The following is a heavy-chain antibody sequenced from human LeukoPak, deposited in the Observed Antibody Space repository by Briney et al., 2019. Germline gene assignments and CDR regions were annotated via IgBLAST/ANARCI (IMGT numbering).Heavy chain of an antibody. CDR1: GYTFTSYG. J-gene: IGHJ6*02. D-gene: IGHD3-9*01. V-gene: IGHV1-18*01. CDR3: ARDLDDINYYYYYGMDV. CDR2: ISAYNGNT. Sequence: GASVKVSCKASGYTFTSYGISWLRQAPGQGLEWMGLISAYNGNTNYAQKLEGRVTMTTDTSTSTAYMELRSLRSDDTAVYYCARDLDDINYYYYYGMDVWGQGTTVTVSS.